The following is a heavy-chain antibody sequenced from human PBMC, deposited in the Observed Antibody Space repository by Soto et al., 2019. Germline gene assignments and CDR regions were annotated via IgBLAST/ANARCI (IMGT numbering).Heavy chain of an antibody. CDR3: ASIGGDYGSNNWIDP. CDR1: GGSISRNY. D-gene: IGHD4-17*01. J-gene: IGHJ5*02. Sequence: QVQLQESGPGLVKPSETLSLTCTVSGGSISRNYWTWIRQSPGKGLEWIGHNYYSGSTKYNPSLKSRVIISIDTSKNQFSLRLTSVTAADTATYYCASIGGDYGSNNWIDPWGQGALVTVSS. V-gene: IGHV4-59*01. CDR2: NYYSGST.